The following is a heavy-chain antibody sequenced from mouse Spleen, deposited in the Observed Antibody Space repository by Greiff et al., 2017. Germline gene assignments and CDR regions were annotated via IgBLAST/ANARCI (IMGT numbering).Heavy chain of an antibody. Sequence: QVQLQQPGAELVKPGASVKMSCKASGYTFTSYWITWVKQRPGQGLEWIGDIYPGSGSTNYNEKFKSKATLTVDTSSSTAYMQLSSLTSEDSAVYYCAREIYYGNYFDYWGQGTTLTVSS. D-gene: IGHD2-1*01. CDR1: GYTFTSYW. CDR2: IYPGSGST. J-gene: IGHJ2*01. V-gene: IGHV1-55*01. CDR3: AREIYYGNYFDY.